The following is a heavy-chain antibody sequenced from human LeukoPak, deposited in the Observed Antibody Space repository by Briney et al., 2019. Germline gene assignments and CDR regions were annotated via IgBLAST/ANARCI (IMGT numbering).Heavy chain of an antibody. V-gene: IGHV3-23*01. CDR1: EFTFSTFA. J-gene: IGHJ4*02. D-gene: IGHD5-12*01. CDR2: ISASDTST. CDR3: AKARATIYYFDC. Sequence: GGSLRLSCAASEFTFSTFAMSWVRQAPGKGLEWVSAISASDTSTYYADSVKGRFTISRDNSKNTLYLQMNSLRAEDTAVYYCAKARATIYYFDCWGQGTLVTVSS.